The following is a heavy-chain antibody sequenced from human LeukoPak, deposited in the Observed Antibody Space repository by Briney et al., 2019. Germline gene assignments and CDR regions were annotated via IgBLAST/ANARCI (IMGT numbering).Heavy chain of an antibody. CDR2: IYYSGST. J-gene: IGHJ4*02. V-gene: IGHV4-59*01. CDR3: ARAKDYGDYGGFDY. CDR1: GGSISSYY. D-gene: IGHD4-17*01. Sequence: PSETLSLTCTVSGGSISSYYWSWIRQPPGKGLEWIGYIYYSGSTNYNPSLKSRVTISVDTSKNQFSLKLSSVTAADTAVYYCARAKDYGDYGGFDYWGQGTLVTVSS.